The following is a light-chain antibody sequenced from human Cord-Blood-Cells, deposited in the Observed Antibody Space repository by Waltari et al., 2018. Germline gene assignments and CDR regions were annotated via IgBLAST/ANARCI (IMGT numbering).Light chain of an antibody. CDR2: KAS. J-gene: IGKJ1*01. Sequence: DIQMTQSPSTLSASVGDRVTITCRASQSISSWLAWYQQKPGKAPKLLIYKASSLESGVPSRFSGSGSGTEFTLTISSLQPDDFATDYCKQYNSYSPWTFGQGTKVEIK. CDR1: QSISSW. CDR3: KQYNSYSPWT. V-gene: IGKV1-5*03.